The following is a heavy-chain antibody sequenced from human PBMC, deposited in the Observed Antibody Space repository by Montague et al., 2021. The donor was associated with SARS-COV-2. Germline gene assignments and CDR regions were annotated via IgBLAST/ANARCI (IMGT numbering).Heavy chain of an antibody. J-gene: IGHJ4*02. V-gene: IGHV3-33*05. CDR1: GFTFSSYG. Sequence: SLRLSCAASGFTFSSYGMHWVRQAPGKGLEWVAVISYDGSNKYYADSEKGRFTISRDNSKNTLYLQMNSLRAGDTAVYYCAREGQWPNGGFDYWGQGTLVTVSS. D-gene: IGHD6-19*01. CDR3: AREGQWPNGGFDY. CDR2: ISYDGSNK.